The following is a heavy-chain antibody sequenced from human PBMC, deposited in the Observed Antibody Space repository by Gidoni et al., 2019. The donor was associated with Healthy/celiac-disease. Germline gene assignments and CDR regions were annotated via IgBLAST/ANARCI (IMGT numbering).Heavy chain of an antibody. CDR3: AKDIDRSHYIHVPGDY. D-gene: IGHD2-15*01. J-gene: IGHJ4*02. CDR1: GFTFDDYA. V-gene: IGHV3-9*01. CDR2: ITWNSGSI. Sequence: EVQLVESGGGLVQPGRSLRLSCAASGFTFDDYAMNWVRPAPGKGLEWVSGITWNSGSIGYADSVKGRFTISRDNAKNSLYLQMNSLRAEDTALYYCAKDIDRSHYIHVPGDYWGQGTLVTVSS.